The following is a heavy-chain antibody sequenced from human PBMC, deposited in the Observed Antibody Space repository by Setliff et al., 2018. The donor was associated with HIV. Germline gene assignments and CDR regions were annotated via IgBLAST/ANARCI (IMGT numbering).Heavy chain of an antibody. D-gene: IGHD1-26*01. J-gene: IGHJ1*01. V-gene: IGHV1-46*01. CDR2: INPSSTST. Sequence: ASVKVSCKTSGYTFTNYYMHWVRQAPGQGLEWMGIINPSSTSTNYAQRFQGRVTMTRDTSTSTVYMELSSLRSEDTAVYYCARDHMSVGAWVGATSRGLFQHWGQGTLVTVSS. CDR3: ARDHMSVGAWVGATSRGLFQH. CDR1: GYTFTNYY.